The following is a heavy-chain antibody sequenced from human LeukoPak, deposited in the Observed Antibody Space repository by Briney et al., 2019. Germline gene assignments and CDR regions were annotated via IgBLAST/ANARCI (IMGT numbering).Heavy chain of an antibody. CDR2: MNPNSGNT. J-gene: IGHJ5*02. Sequence: ASVKVSCKASGYTFTSYDINWVRQATGQGLEWMGWMNPNSGNTGYAQKFQGRVTMTRNTSISTAYMELSSLRSEDTAVYYCARVTGYGDHVFGWFDPWGQGTLVTVSS. D-gene: IGHD4-17*01. V-gene: IGHV1-8*01. CDR1: GYTFTSYD. CDR3: ARVTGYGDHVFGWFDP.